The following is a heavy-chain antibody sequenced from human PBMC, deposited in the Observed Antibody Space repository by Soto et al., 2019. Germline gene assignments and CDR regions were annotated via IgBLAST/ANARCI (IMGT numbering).Heavy chain of an antibody. CDR1: GYTLTANY. CDR3: ARPPGPLSYWYYFDP. CDR2: INPSGST. D-gene: IGHD1-26*01. Sequence: ASVKVSCKASGYTLTANYLHWVRQAPGQGLEWMGRINPSGSTNYAQRFQGRVTMTWDASLNTAYLELSSLKSEDMAVYYCARPPGPLSYWYYFDPWGKGTLVTVSS. J-gene: IGHJ4*02. V-gene: IGHV1-2*02.